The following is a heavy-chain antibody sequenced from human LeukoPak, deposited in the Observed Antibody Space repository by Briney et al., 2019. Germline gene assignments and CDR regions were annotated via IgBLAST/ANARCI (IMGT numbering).Heavy chain of an antibody. J-gene: IGHJ4*02. CDR2: IYYSGST. CDR3: AVRCGGDSYDDFDY. V-gene: IGHV4-31*03. D-gene: IGHD2-21*02. Sequence: SQTLSLTCTVSGGSISSGGYYWSWIRQHPGKGLEWIGYIYYSGSTYYNPSLKSRVTISVDTSKNQFSLKLSSVTAADTAVYYCAVRCGGDSYDDFDYWGQGTLVTVSS. CDR1: GGSISSGGYY.